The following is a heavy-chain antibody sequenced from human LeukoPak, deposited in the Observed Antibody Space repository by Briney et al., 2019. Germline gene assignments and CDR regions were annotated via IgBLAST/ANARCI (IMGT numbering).Heavy chain of an antibody. CDR3: TTDLVLWFGELLSGAFDI. Sequence: GGSLRLSCAASGFTFSSYAMSWVRQAPGKGLEWVSAIGGSGGSTYYADSVKGRFTISRDNSKNTLYLQMNSLKTEDTAVYYCTTDLVLWFGELLSGAFDIWGQGTMVTVSS. J-gene: IGHJ3*02. CDR1: GFTFSSYA. V-gene: IGHV3-23*01. CDR2: IGGSGGST. D-gene: IGHD3-10*01.